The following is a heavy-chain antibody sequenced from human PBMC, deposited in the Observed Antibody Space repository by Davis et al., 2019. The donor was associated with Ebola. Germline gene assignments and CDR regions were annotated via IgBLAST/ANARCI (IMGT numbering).Heavy chain of an antibody. CDR2: INPNSGGT. J-gene: IGHJ5*02. Sequence: ASVKVSCKASGYTFTGYYMHWVRQAPGQGLEWMGWINPNSGGTNYAQKFQGRVTITADESTSTAYMELSSLRSEDTAVYYCARDFGYSYGYNWFDPWGQGTLVTVSS. CDR3: ARDFGYSYGYNWFDP. V-gene: IGHV1-2*02. D-gene: IGHD5-18*01. CDR1: GYTFTGYY.